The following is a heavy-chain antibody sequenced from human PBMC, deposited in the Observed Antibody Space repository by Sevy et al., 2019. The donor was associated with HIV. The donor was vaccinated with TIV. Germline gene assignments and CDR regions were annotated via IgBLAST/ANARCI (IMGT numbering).Heavy chain of an antibody. CDR2: INHSGST. D-gene: IGHD3-3*01. V-gene: IGHV4-34*01. Sequence: SETLSLTCAVYGGSFSGYYWSWIRQPPGKGLEWIGEINHSGSTNYNPSLKSRVTISVDTSKNQFSLRLSAVTAADTAVYYCARVVTMFGVVRIGGWFDPWGQGTLVTVSS. CDR1: GGSFSGYY. J-gene: IGHJ5*02. CDR3: ARVVTMFGVVRIGGWFDP.